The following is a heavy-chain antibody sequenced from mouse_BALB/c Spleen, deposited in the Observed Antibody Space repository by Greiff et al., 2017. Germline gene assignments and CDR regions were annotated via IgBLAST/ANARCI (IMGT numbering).Heavy chain of an antibody. CDR3: ARRVSTMITGGFAY. D-gene: IGHD2-4*01. CDR2: INPYNDGT. Sequence: EVQLQQSGPELVKPGASVKMSCKASGYTFTSYVMHWVKQKPGQGLEWIGYINPYNDGTKYNEKFKGKATLTSDKSSSTAYMELSSLTSEDSAVYYCARRVSTMITGGFAYWGQGTLVTVSA. V-gene: IGHV1-14*01. CDR1: GYTFTSYV. J-gene: IGHJ3*01.